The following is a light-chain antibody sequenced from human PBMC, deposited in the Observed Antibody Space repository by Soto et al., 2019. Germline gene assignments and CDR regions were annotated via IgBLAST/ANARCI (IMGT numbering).Light chain of an antibody. V-gene: IGLV2-8*01. Sequence: QSVLTQPPSASGSPGQSVAISCTGTSSDVGGYNFVSWYQQHPGKAPKVLIYEATKRASGVPDRFSGSKSGSTASLTVSGLQAEDEADYYCSSYAGSSNVLFGGGTKVTVL. CDR1: SSDVGGYNF. CDR3: SSYAGSSNVL. J-gene: IGLJ3*02. CDR2: EAT.